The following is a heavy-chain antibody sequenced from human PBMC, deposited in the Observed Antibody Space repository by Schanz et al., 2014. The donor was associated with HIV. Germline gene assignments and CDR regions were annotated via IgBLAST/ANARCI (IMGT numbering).Heavy chain of an antibody. V-gene: IGHV3-21*01. CDR1: GFTFSSYT. CDR2: ISSSSTYI. CDR3: ARDSPVAAGTLDY. D-gene: IGHD6-13*01. Sequence: EVQLVESGGGLVKPGGSLRLSCAASGFTFSSYTMNWVRQAPGKGLEWVSSISSSSTYIYYADSVKGRFTISRDNAKNSLYLQMNSLRAEDTAVYYCARDSPVAAGTLDYWGQGTLVTVSS. J-gene: IGHJ4*02.